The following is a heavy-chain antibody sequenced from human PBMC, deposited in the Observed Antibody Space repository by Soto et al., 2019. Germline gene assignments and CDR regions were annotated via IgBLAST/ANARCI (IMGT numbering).Heavy chain of an antibody. Sequence: QVQLVESGGGVVQPGRSLRLSCAASGFTFSSYAMHWVRQAPGKGLEWVAVISYDGSNKYYADSVKGRFTISRDNSKNSLYLQMNSLRAEDTAVYYCARLLDYYYYYGIDVWGQGTTVTVSS. J-gene: IGHJ6*02. V-gene: IGHV3-30-3*01. CDR2: ISYDGSNK. CDR3: ARLLDYYYYYGIDV. CDR1: GFTFSSYA.